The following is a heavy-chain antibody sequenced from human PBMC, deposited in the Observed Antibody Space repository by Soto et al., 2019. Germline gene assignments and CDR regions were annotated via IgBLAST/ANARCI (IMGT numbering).Heavy chain of an antibody. CDR3: AIGFGNYSAFDY. Sequence: QVHLVESGGGVVQPGRSLRLSCAASGFSFSTYGMHWVRQAPGKGLEWVAFISNDGSNKYYADSVKGRFTISRDNSKNALYLQMNGLRAEDTAFYYCAIGFGNYSAFDYWGQGTLVTVS. J-gene: IGHJ4*02. CDR1: GFSFSTYG. D-gene: IGHD1-26*01. CDR2: ISNDGSNK. V-gene: IGHV3-30*03.